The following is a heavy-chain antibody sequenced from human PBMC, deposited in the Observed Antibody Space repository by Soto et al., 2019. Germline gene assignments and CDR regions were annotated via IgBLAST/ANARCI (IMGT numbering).Heavy chain of an antibody. D-gene: IGHD4-17*01. CDR2: IITLFGTA. Sequence: VQLMQSGAEVKQPGSSVKVSCKASGGTFSSHSINWVRQAPGQGLEWMGGIITLFGTANYAQNFQCRVTITADQSTSTAYMELNRLRSDDTAVYYCAREVGYGDFSAALLDWGQGTLVTVSS. J-gene: IGHJ4*02. CDR3: AREVGYGDFSAALLD. V-gene: IGHV1-69*01. CDR1: GGTFSSHS.